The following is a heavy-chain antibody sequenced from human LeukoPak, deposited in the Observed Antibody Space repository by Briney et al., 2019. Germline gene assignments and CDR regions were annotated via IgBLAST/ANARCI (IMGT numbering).Heavy chain of an antibody. CDR2: ISGSGGST. J-gene: IGHJ3*02. Sequence: GGSLRLFCAACGFTFSSHDVSWVRQAPGKGLEWVSGISGSGGSTYYADSVKGRFTISRDNSKNTLYLPMNNLRAEDTAVYRSATCEGGSKMVRGVVIITVNAFDIWGQGTMVTVSS. CDR3: ATCEGGSKMVRGVVIITVNAFDI. V-gene: IGHV3-23*01. D-gene: IGHD3-10*01. CDR1: GFTFSSHD.